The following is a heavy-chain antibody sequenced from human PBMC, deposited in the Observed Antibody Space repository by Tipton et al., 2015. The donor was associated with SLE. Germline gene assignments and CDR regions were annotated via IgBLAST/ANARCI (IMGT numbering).Heavy chain of an antibody. CDR2: IYYSGST. J-gene: IGHJ3*02. Sequence: TLSLTCTVSGGSISSSSYYWGWIRQPPGKGLEWIGSIYYSGSTYYNPSLKSRVSISVDRSKNQFSLKLTSVTAADTAVYYCAPNDAFGIWGQGTMVTVSS. CDR3: APNDAFGI. V-gene: IGHV4-39*07. CDR1: GGSISSSSYY.